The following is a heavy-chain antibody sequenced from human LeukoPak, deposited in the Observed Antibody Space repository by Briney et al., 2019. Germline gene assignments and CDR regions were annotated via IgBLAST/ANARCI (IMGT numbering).Heavy chain of an antibody. CDR1: GFRFTSYG. D-gene: IGHD5-12*01. CDR3: ARENFGSGYTLNWFDP. Sequence: GGSLRLSCAASGFRFTSYGMNWVRQAPGKGLEWVSSISAGNSFISYADSLRGRFTISRDNAKNLLYLQMNSLRAEDTAVYFCARENFGSGYTLNWFDPWGQGTLVTVSS. V-gene: IGHV3-21*01. J-gene: IGHJ5*02. CDR2: ISAGNSFI.